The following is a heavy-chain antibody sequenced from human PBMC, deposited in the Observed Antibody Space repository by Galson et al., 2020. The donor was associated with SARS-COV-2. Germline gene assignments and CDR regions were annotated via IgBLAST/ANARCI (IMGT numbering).Heavy chain of an antibody. Sequence: TGGSLRLTCPASGFTSSSYAMHWVRQAPGKGLEWVAVISKDGSNKYYADSVKGRFTISRDNSKNTLYLQMNSLRAEDTAVYYCARDGGGWFDPWGQGTLVTVSS. D-gene: IGHD3-16*01. J-gene: IGHJ5*02. CDR1: GFTSSSYA. V-gene: IGHV3-30-3*01. CDR2: ISKDGSNK. CDR3: ARDGGGWFDP.